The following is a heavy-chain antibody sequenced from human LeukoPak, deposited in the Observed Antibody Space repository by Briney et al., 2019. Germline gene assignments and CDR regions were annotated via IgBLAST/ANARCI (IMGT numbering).Heavy chain of an antibody. CDR3: ARATPRYCTNGVCYIVPPTFDP. CDR2: IYYSGSP. J-gene: IGHJ5*02. D-gene: IGHD2-8*01. V-gene: IGHV4-61*01. Sequence: SETLSLTCTVSGGSVTSGSYYWSWIRQPPGKGLEWIGYIYYSGSPNYNPSHKSRVTISVDTSKNQFSLKLSSVTAADTAVYYCARATPRYCTNGVCYIVPPTFDPWGQGTLVTVSS. CDR1: GGSVTSGSYY.